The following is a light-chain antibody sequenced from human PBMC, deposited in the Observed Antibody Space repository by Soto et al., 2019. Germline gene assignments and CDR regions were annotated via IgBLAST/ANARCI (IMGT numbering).Light chain of an antibody. Sequence: DIQMTQSPSSLSASVGDRVTITCRASQGITNDLGWFQQKPGRAPKCLIYAASSLQRGVPSRFSGSGSGTEFTLTISSLQPEDVAIYYCLQHNSYPRTFGQGTKVEIK. V-gene: IGKV1-17*01. J-gene: IGKJ1*01. CDR3: LQHNSYPRT. CDR2: AAS. CDR1: QGITND.